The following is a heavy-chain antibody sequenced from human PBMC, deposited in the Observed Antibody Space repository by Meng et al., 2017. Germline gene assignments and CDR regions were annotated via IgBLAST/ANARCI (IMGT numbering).Heavy chain of an antibody. CDR1: GYTFTSDG. CDR3: ARVGLKLGPSRGSWYFDL. CDR2: ISAYNGNT. Sequence: QVRLVASGVQLRNPGASVQVSCEAYGYTFTSDGISWVRQAPGQGFEWMGWISAYNGNTYYAQKLQGRVTMTTDTSTSTVYMELRSLRSDDTAVYYCARVGLKLGPSRGSWYFDLWGRGTLVTVSS. D-gene: IGHD7-27*01. V-gene: IGHV1-18*01. J-gene: IGHJ2*01.